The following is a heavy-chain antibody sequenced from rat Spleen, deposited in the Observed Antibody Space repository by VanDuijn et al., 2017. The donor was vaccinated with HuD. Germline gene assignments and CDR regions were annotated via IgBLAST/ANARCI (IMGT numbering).Heavy chain of an antibody. CDR1: GFTFSDYY. Sequence: EVQLVESGGDLVQPGRSMKLSCAASGFTFSDYYMAWVRQAPKKGLEWVASISTGGGNTYYRDSVKGRFTISRDNAKSTLYLEMDSLRSEETATEFCGRLGKLGMGNRFADWGQGTGVTVSA. CDR3: GRLGKLGMGNRFAD. CDR2: ISTGGGNT. J-gene: IGHJ3*01. D-gene: IGHD1-7*01. V-gene: IGHV5S11*01.